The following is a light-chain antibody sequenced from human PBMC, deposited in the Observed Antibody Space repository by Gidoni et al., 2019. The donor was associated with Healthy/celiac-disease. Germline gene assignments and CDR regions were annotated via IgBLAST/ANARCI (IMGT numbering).Light chain of an antibody. J-gene: IGLJ2*01. V-gene: IGLV1-51*01. CDR3: GTWDSSLSAGV. CDR2: DNN. Sequence: QSVLTQPPSVYAAPGQKVTISCSGSSSNIGNNYVSWYQQLPGTAPKLLIYDNNTRPSGIPDRFSGSKSGTSATLGITGLQTGDEADYYCGTWDSSLSAGVFGGGTKLTVL. CDR1: SSNIGNNY.